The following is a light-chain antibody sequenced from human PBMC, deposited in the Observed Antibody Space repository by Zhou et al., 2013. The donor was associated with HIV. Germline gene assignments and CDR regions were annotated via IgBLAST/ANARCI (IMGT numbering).Light chain of an antibody. CDR2: KAS. Sequence: DIQMTQSPSTLSASVGDRVTITCRASQSISSWLAWYQQKPGKAPKLLIYKASSLESGVPSRFSGSGSGTEFTLTISSLQPDDFATYYCQQYRNYRLRRFGRG. J-gene: IGKJ4*01. CDR3: QQYRNYRLRR. V-gene: IGKV1-5*03. CDR1: QSISSW.